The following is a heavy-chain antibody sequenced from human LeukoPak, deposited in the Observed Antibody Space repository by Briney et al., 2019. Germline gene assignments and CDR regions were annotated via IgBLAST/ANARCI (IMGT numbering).Heavy chain of an antibody. D-gene: IGHD3-9*01. CDR3: VFQKPAPSTIFGT. CDR1: GFSFHYW. Sequence: GSPRLSCTVSGFSFHYWMAWVRQAPGKGLEWVANIKEDGSERHYADSVRDRFTIYRDNAKSSLYLQMDSLKVDDTAVYFCVFQKPAPSTIFGTCGQRSLVTVSS. V-gene: IGHV3-7*02. J-gene: IGHJ5*02. CDR2: IKEDGSER.